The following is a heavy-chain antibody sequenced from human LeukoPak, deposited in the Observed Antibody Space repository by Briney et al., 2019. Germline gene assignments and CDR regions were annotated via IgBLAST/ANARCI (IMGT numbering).Heavy chain of an antibody. J-gene: IGHJ6*02. D-gene: IGHD4-17*01. CDR1: GFTFSNYA. V-gene: IGHV3-23*01. CDR2: ISGSGGST. Sequence: GGSLRLSCAAAGFTFSNYAMSWVRQAPGKGLEWVSTISGSGGSTSYADSVKGRLTISRDNSKNTLFLQMISLRAEDTTVYFCARTTVTDYYFYYAMDDWGQGTTVTVSS. CDR3: ARTTVTDYYFYYAMDD.